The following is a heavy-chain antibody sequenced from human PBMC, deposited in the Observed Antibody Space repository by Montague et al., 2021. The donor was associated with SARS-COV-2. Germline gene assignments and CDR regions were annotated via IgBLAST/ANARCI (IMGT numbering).Heavy chain of an antibody. Sequence: SETLSLTCTVSGGSISSSSYYWGWIRQPPGKGLEWIGSVYYSGSTYYNPSLKSRVTISVDTSKNQFSLKLSSVTAADTAVYYCARDGSLRFEILIGLRHYYYGMDVWGQGTTVTVSS. CDR2: VYYSGST. D-gene: IGHD3-9*01. CDR1: GGSISSSSYY. CDR3: ARDGSLRFEILIGLRHYYYGMDV. V-gene: IGHV4-39*07. J-gene: IGHJ6*02.